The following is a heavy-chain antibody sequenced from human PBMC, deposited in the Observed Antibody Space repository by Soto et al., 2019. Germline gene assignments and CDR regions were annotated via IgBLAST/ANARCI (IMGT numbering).Heavy chain of an antibody. J-gene: IGHJ4*02. D-gene: IGHD2-15*01. CDR2: IYPGNGNT. CDR3: ARESARYCSGDTCYSFGY. Sequence: ASVKVSCKASGYTFTSYTIHWVRQAPGQRLEWMAWIYPGNGNTKYSQQFQGRVTVTRDTSASTVYMELSSLRSEDPAVYYCARESARYCSGDTCYSFGYWGQGTLVTVSS. V-gene: IGHV1-3*01. CDR1: GYTFTSYT.